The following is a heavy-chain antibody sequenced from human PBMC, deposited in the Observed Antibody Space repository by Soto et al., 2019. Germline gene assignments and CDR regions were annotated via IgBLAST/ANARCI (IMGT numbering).Heavy chain of an antibody. CDR1: GYTFSSYG. D-gene: IGHD3-22*01. V-gene: IGHV1-18*04. CDR2: ISAYNGNP. J-gene: IGHJ4*02. CDR3: ARVPYYYDTSGYYS. Sequence: ASVKVSCKASGYTFSSYGINWVRQAPGEGLEWMGWISAYNGNPNYAQKVQGRVTLTTDISTSTAYMELTSLRSDDTAVYYCARVPYYYDTSGYYSWGQGTLVTVSS.